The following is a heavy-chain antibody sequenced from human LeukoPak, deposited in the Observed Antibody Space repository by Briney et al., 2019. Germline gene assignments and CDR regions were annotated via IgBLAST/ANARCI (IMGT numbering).Heavy chain of an antibody. CDR3: ARATREAEEAHYFDY. CDR2: IYASGST. V-gene: IGHV4-4*07. Sequence: PSETLSLTCTVSGGSISNYYWSWVRQPAGKGLEWIGRIYASGSTNYHPSLQSRVTMSIDTSKNQFSLKLNSVTAADTAVYYCARATREAEEAHYFDYWGQGTLVTVSS. CDR1: GGSISNYY. J-gene: IGHJ4*02. D-gene: IGHD5-12*01.